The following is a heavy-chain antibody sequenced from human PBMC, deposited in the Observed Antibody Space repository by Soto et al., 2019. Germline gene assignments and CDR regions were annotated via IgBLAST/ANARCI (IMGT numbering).Heavy chain of an antibody. CDR2: INNSGST. CDR3: ARVEQSTSSITPFDY. D-gene: IGHD2-2*01. CDR1: GGSFSGYY. J-gene: IGHJ4*02. V-gene: IGHV4-34*01. Sequence: SETLSLTCAVYGGSFSGYYWSWIRQPPGKGLEWIGEINNSGSTNYNPSLKSRVATSVDTSKNQFSLKLSSVTAADTAVYYCARVEQSTSSITPFDYWGQGTLVTVSS.